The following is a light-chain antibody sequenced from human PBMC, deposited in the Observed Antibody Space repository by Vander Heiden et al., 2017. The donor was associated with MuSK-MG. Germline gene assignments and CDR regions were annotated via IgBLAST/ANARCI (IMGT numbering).Light chain of an antibody. CDR1: SSAIGYYNF. CDR3: SSVDSTDTLL. V-gene: IGLV2-14*03. J-gene: IGLJ3*02. CDR2: DVS. Sequence: QTALTQPASVSGAPGQPTTTSCSGVSSAIGYYNFVSWYQHHPGAAPKLLIYDVSKRPSGVSTRFSGSKSGNTASLTISWLQAEDAAHYYCSSVDSTDTLLFGGGTKLTVL.